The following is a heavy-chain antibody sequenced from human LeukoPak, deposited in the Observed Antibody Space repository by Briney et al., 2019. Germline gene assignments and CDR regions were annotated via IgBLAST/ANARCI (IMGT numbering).Heavy chain of an antibody. CDR2: FDPEDGET. V-gene: IGHV1-24*01. CDR1: GYTLTELS. D-gene: IGHD5-12*01. J-gene: IGHJ4*02. CDR3: ATAPRGYDSNFDY. Sequence: ASVKVSCKVSGYTLTELSMHWVRQAPGKGLEGMGGFDPEDGETIYAQKFQGRVTMTEDTSTDTAYMELSSLRSEDTAVYYCATAPRGYDSNFDYWGQGTLVTVSS.